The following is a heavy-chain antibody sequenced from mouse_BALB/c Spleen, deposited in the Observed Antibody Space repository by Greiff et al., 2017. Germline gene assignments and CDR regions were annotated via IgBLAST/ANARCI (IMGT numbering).Heavy chain of an antibody. D-gene: IGHD2-1*01. J-gene: IGHJ3*01. Sequence: EVKLMESGPSLVKPSQTLSLTCSVTGDSITSCYWNWVRKFPGNKLEYMGYISYSGSTYYNPSLKSRISITRDTSKNQSYLQLNSVTTEDTATYYCARCGNYVAWFAYWGQGTLVTVSA. CDR1: GDSITSCY. CDR2: ISYSGST. CDR3: ARCGNYVAWFAY. V-gene: IGHV3-8*02.